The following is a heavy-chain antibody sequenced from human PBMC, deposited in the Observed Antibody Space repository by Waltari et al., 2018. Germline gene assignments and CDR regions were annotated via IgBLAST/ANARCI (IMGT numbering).Heavy chain of an antibody. D-gene: IGHD2-2*01. CDR3: ARGWGPYCSSTSCQFDY. V-gene: IGHV4-34*01. CDR1: GGSFSGNY. Sequence: QVQLQQWGAGLLKPSETLSLTCAVYGGSFSGNYWSWIRQPPGKGLEWIGEINHSGSTNYNPSLKSRVTISVDTSKNQFSLKLRSVSAADTAVYYCARGWGPYCSSTSCQFDYWGQGTLVTVSS. CDR2: INHSGST. J-gene: IGHJ4*02.